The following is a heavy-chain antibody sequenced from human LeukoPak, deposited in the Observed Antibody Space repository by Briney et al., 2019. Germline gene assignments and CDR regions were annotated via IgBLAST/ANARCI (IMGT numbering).Heavy chain of an antibody. CDR1: GFTFSDYY. D-gene: IGHD6-13*01. J-gene: IGHJ5*02. V-gene: IGHV3-11*04. CDR3: AREMGSSSWYAWFDP. Sequence: GGSLRLSCAASGFTFSDYYMSWIRQAPGKGLEWVSYISSSGSTIYYADSVKGRFTISRDNSKNTLYLQMNSLRAEDTAVYYCAREMGSSSWYAWFDPWGQGTLVTVSS. CDR2: ISSSGSTI.